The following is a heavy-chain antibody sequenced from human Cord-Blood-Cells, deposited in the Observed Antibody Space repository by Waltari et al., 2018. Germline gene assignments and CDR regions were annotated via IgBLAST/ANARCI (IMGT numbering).Heavy chain of an antibody. CDR3: ARGNLGWGHDAVDI. Sequence: EVQLVESGGGLVQPGGSLRLSCAASGFTFSSYEMNWVRQATGKGLEWGSYISSSGSTIYYADSVKGRFTIARENAKNSLYLHMNSRRAEDTAVYYCARGNLGWGHDAVDIWGQGTMVTVSS. V-gene: IGHV3-48*03. D-gene: IGHD3-16*01. CDR1: GFTFSSYE. J-gene: IGHJ3*02. CDR2: ISSSGSTI.